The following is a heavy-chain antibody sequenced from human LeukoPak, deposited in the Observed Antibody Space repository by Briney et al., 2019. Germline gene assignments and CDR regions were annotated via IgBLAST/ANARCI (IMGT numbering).Heavy chain of an antibody. CDR3: ARESHETREDY. CDR2: ISANNGDT. J-gene: IGHJ4*02. Sequence: ASVKVSCKSSGYTFTSYGISWVRQAPGQGLEWMGWISANNGDTDYPPKLQDRVTMTTDTYTSTAYMELRSLRSDDTAMYYCARESHETREDYWGQGTLVTVSS. CDR1: GYTFTSYG. V-gene: IGHV1-18*01. D-gene: IGHD1-1*01.